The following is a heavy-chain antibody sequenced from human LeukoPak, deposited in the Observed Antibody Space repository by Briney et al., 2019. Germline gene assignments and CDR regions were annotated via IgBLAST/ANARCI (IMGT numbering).Heavy chain of an antibody. CDR3: AKGGREFCGAPGCFYFFDY. CDR2: ISSSDSTI. D-gene: IGHD2-21*01. V-gene: IGHV3-48*03. Sequence: GGSLRLSCAASRFTFSSYEMNWVRQAPGKGLEWVSYISSSDSTIYYADSVKGRFTISRDNSKNTLYLQMKTLRAEDTAVYYCAKGGREFCGAPGCFYFFDYGGEGPLVTVSS. J-gene: IGHJ4*02. CDR1: RFTFSSYE.